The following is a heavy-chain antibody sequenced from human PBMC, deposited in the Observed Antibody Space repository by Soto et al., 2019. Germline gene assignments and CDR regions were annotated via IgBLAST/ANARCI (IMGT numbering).Heavy chain of an antibody. V-gene: IGHV3-74*01. CDR3: ERGDRGGFVL. CDR2: VHSGGTTT. CDR1: GFTFDYYW. D-gene: IGHD3-10*01. J-gene: IGHJ3*01. Sequence: EVQLVESGGGLVQPGESLRLSCAASGFTFDYYWMHWVRQAPGKGLVWVSRVHSGGTTTTYADSVKGRFTISRDNARNTVSLPMRSLSAEDTAIYDCERGDRGGFVLWGHGTMVTVSS.